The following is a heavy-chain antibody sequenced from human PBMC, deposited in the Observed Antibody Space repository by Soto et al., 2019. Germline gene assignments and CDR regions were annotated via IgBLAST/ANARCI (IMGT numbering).Heavy chain of an antibody. D-gene: IGHD3-10*01. V-gene: IGHV4-61*01. CDR2: VYYDGST. CDR1: GGSVSNDNYY. J-gene: IGHJ4*02. CDR3: ARGNNMIRGVIAYYFDF. Sequence: QVQLQESGPGLVKSSETLSLTCTVFGGSVSNDNYYWSWIRQPPGKGLEWIGYVYYDGSTSYNPSLKSRLTTSVDTSKNPFSLRMTSVTAADSALYYCARGNNMIRGVIAYYFDFWGQGTLVTVSS.